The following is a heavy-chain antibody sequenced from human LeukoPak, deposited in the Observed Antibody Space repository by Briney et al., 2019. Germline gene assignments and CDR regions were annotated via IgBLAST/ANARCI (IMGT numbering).Heavy chain of an antibody. CDR1: GYTFTSYG. J-gene: IGHJ4*02. V-gene: IGHV1-2*02. CDR2: INPNSGGT. D-gene: IGHD3-22*01. CDR3: ARESTQNYYDSSGYCPY. Sequence: ASVKVSCKASGYTFTSYGISWVRQAPGQGLEWMGWINPNSGGTNYAQKFQGRVTMTRDTSISTAYMELSRLRSDDTAVYYCARESTQNYYDSSGYCPYWGQGTLVTVSS.